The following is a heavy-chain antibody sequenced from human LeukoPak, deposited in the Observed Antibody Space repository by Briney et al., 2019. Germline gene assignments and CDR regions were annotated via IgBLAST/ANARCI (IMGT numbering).Heavy chain of an antibody. J-gene: IGHJ6*03. D-gene: IGHD6-25*01. V-gene: IGHV3-21*01. CDR1: GFTFTDYS. CDR2: ISTVSTYT. CDR3: ARDWSGFYYYYYMDV. Sequence: GGSLRLPCAASGFTFTDYSMTWVRQAPGKGLEWVSSISTVSTYTFYSDSVKGRFTISRDNRKNTLYLQMSSLSAEDTAVYYCARDWSGFYYYYYMDVWGRGTAVTVSS.